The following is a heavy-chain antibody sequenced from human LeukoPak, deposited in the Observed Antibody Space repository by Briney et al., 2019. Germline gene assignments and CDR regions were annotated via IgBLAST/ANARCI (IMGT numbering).Heavy chain of an antibody. CDR2: ISSSGTRT. Sequence: GGSLRLSCAASGFTFGTYAMGWVRQAPGKGLEWVSAISSSGTRTYYADSVKGRFTISRDNSKNTLYLQVNSLRAEDTALYYCAKDRIPTSGWESDSWGQGTLVTVSS. CDR1: GFTFGTYA. CDR3: AKDRIPTSGWESDS. V-gene: IGHV3-23*01. D-gene: IGHD3-22*01. J-gene: IGHJ4*02.